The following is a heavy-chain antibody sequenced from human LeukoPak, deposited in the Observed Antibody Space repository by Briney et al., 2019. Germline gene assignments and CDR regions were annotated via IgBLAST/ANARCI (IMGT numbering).Heavy chain of an antibody. Sequence: GGSLRLSCAASGFTFSSYSMNWVRQAPGKGLEWVSSISSSSSYIYYADSVKGRFTISRDNAKNSLYLQMNSLRAGDTAVYYCARAMATTTFDYWGQGTLATVSS. D-gene: IGHD5-24*01. V-gene: IGHV3-21*01. CDR2: ISSSSSYI. J-gene: IGHJ4*02. CDR3: ARAMATTTFDY. CDR1: GFTFSSYS.